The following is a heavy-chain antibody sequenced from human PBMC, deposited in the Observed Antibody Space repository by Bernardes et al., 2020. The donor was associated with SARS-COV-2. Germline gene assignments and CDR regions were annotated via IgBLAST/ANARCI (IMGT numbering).Heavy chain of an antibody. Sequence: ASVKVSCKTSAYILTSYHIHWVRQAPGQGLEWMGTFNPSGGSTKYAQKFQGRLTMAADTSTGTFYMDLNSLRSEDTATYYWARGEQVTANTDDHFDYWGQGTLVTVSS. J-gene: IGHJ4*02. D-gene: IGHD1-26*01. CDR2: FNPSGGST. CDR3: ARGEQVTANTDDHFDY. CDR1: AYILTSYH. V-gene: IGHV1-46*01.